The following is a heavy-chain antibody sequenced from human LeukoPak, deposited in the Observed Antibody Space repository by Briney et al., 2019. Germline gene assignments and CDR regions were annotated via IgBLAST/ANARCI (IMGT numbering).Heavy chain of an antibody. J-gene: IGHJ5*02. CDR1: GYSFTSYW. CDR3: ARLRPQRRVSSRGPYNWFDP. V-gene: IGHV5-51*01. D-gene: IGHD6-13*01. CDR2: IYPGDSDT. Sequence: GESLKISCKGSGYSFTSYWIGWVRQMPGKGLEWMGIIYPGDSDTRYSPSFQGQVAISADKSISTAYLQWSSLKASDTAMYYCARLRPQRRVSSRGPYNWFDPWGQGTLVTVSS.